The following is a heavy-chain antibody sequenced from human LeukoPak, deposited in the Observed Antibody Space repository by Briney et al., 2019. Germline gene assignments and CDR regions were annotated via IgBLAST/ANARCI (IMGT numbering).Heavy chain of an antibody. CDR1: GGTFSNHA. CDR3: ATSNSYGTEDWFDP. Sequence: ASVKVSCKASGGTFSNHAISWVRQAPGQGLEWMGGIIPIFGTANYAQEFQGRLTITTDESTNTAYMELSSLRSEDTAVYYCATSNSYGTEDWFDPWGQGTLVTVSS. D-gene: IGHD5-18*01. V-gene: IGHV1-69*05. J-gene: IGHJ5*02. CDR2: IIPIFGTA.